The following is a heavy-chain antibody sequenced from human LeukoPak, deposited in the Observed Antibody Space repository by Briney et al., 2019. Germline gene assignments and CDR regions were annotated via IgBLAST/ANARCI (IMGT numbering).Heavy chain of an antibody. Sequence: SETLSLTCTVSGGSISSSSYYWGWIRQPPGKGLEWNGSIYYSGSTYDNPSLKSRITISVDTSKNQFSLKLSSVTAADTAVYYCARQRYCSSTSCYGGGGYFDYWGQGTLVTVSS. V-gene: IGHV4-39*01. D-gene: IGHD2-2*01. CDR3: ARQRYCSSTSCYGGGGYFDY. CDR2: IYYSGST. CDR1: GGSISSSSYY. J-gene: IGHJ4*02.